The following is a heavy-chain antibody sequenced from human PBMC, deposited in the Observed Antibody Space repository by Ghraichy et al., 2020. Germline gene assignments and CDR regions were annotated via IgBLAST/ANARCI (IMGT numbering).Heavy chain of an antibody. V-gene: IGHV4-59*03. Sequence: SETLSLTCTVSGASIISYYWSWIRQPPGKGLEWIGYSHDSGSTDYNPSLKSRVTISLDTSKNQFSLNLSSVTAADTAVYYCAIRNKWGWYFDLWGRGTLVTVSS. CDR1: GASIISYY. CDR2: SHDSGST. CDR3: AIRNKWGWYFDL. J-gene: IGHJ2*01. D-gene: IGHD7-27*01.